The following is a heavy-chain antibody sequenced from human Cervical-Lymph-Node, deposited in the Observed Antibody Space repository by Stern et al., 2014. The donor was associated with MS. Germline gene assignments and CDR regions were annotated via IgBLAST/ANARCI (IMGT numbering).Heavy chain of an antibody. CDR1: GGSVSSYV. CDR3: ARAVVTPPDYGMDV. CDR2: IIPVFGTA. Sequence: DQLVESGAEVKKPGSSVKVSCKATGGSVSSYVINWVRQAPGQGLEWMGGIIPVFGTANPAQKFHGRVTITADASTSPAYMELSSLRSEDTAVYYCARAVVTPPDYGMDVWGQGTTVTVSS. J-gene: IGHJ6*02. D-gene: IGHD3-22*01. V-gene: IGHV1-69*01.